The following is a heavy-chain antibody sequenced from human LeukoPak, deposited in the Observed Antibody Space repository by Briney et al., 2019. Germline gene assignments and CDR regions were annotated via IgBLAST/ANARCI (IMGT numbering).Heavy chain of an antibody. D-gene: IGHD3-22*01. CDR2: IYPGDSDT. CDR3: ARRGSSGNYLVDY. V-gene: IGHV5-51*01. CDR1: GYSFTSYW. Sequence: GESLKISCKGSGYSFTSYWIGWVRQMPGKGLEWMGIIYPGDSDTRYSPSFQGQVTISVDKSITTAYLQWSSLEASDTAMYYCARRGSSGNYLVDYWGQGTLVTVST. J-gene: IGHJ4*02.